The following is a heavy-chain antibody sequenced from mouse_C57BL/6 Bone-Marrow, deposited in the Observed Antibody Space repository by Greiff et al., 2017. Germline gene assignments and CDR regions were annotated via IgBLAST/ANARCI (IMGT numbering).Heavy chain of an antibody. Sequence: VQLQQSGAELVKPGASVKLSCKASGYTFTSYWMHWVQQRPGRGLEWIGRIDPNSGGTKYNEKFKSKATLTVDKPSSTAYMQLSSLTSEDSAVYYCARRLFITTVSYWYFDVWGTGTTVTVSS. J-gene: IGHJ1*03. V-gene: IGHV1-72*01. CDR3: ARRLFITTVSYWYFDV. CDR1: GYTFTSYW. D-gene: IGHD1-1*01. CDR2: IDPNSGGT.